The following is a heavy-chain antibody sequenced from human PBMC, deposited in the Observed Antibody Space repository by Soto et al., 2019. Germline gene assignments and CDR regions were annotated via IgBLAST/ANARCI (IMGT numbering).Heavy chain of an antibody. CDR3: ARRSSGQYYYYMDV. V-gene: IGHV5-51*01. J-gene: IGHJ6*03. CDR2: IYPGDSDT. CDR1: GYTFSSYW. D-gene: IGHD6-25*01. Sequence: GESLKISCQGSGYTFSSYWIAWVRQMPGKGLEWMGIIYPGDSDTRYSPSFQGQVTISADMSISTAYLQWSSLKASDTAMYYCARRSSGQYYYYMDVWGKGTTVTVSS.